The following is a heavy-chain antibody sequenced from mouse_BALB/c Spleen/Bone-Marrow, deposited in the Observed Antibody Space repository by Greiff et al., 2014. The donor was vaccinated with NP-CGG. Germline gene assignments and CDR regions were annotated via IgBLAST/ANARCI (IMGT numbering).Heavy chain of an antibody. J-gene: IGHJ1*01. V-gene: IGHV1S81*02. Sequence: VQLQQSGAELVKPGASVKLSCKASGYTFSNYYMYWVKQRPGQGLEWIGESNPSNGGSNFNEKFKGKATLTVDKSSSTAYTQLSSLTSEDSAVYYCTRSNYGYWYFDVWGAGTTVTVSS. CDR3: TRSNYGYWYFDV. CDR2: SNPSNGGS. CDR1: GYTFSNYY. D-gene: IGHD1-1*01.